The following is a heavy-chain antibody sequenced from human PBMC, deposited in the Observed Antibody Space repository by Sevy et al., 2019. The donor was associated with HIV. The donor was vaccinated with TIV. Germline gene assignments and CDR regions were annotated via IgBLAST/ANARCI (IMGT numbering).Heavy chain of an antibody. CDR3: ARDCSSTSCLWGLDV. Sequence: EGSLRLSCAVSGFTFRSYWMSWVRQAPGKELEWVAHIKVDGSEKYHVDSVKGRFTISRDNAKNSLFLQMNSLRVEDTAVYYCARDCSSTSCLWGLDVWGQGTAVTVSS. CDR1: GFTFRSYW. D-gene: IGHD2-2*01. V-gene: IGHV3-7*03. CDR2: IKVDGSEK. J-gene: IGHJ6*02.